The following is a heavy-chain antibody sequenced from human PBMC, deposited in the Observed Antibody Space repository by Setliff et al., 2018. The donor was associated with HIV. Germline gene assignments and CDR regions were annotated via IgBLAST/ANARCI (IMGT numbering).Heavy chain of an antibody. CDR3: AKTPLY. CDR1: GFTFSNQV. Sequence: GGSLRLSCAASGFTFSNQVMTWARQAPGKGLEWVSSISGTGADTYYADSVKGRFAISRDNSKNTLYLQMNSLRAEDTAVYYCAKTPLYWGQGTLVTVSS. J-gene: IGHJ4*02. CDR2: ISGTGADT. V-gene: IGHV3-23*01.